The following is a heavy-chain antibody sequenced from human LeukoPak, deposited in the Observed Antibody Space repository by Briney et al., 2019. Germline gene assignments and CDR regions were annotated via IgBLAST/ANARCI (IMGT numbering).Heavy chain of an antibody. V-gene: IGHV3-15*01. J-gene: IGHJ4*02. Sequence: GGSLRLSCAASGFTFSNTWMSWVRQAPGKGLEWVGRIKSKTDGGTTDYAAPVKGRFIISRDDSKNTLYLQMNSLKTEDTAVYYCTTDGYSGYGGLYDYWGQGTLVTVSS. CDR3: TTDGYSGYGGLYDY. CDR2: IKSKTDGGTT. CDR1: GFTFSNTW. D-gene: IGHD5-12*01.